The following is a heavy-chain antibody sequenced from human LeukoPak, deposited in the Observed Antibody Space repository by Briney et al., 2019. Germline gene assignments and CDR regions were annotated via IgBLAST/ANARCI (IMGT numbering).Heavy chain of an antibody. CDR1: GSGGSIYT. CDR3: AREPSSGSYYSHYYYYGMDV. D-gene: IGHD3-10*01. Sequence: SVTLSFTGSGSGGSIYTFNWGWLPPPHGHEWVGRMLLFLGIANYAQKFQGRVTITADKSTSTAYMELSSLRSEDTAVYYCAREPSSGSYYSHYYYYGMDVWGQGTTVTVSS. V-gene: IGHV1-69*04. J-gene: IGHJ6*02. CDR2: MLLFLGIA.